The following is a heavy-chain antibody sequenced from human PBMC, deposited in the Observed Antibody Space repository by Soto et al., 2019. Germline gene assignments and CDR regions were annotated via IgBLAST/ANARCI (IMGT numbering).Heavy chain of an antibody. CDR2: ISYDGSNK. J-gene: IGHJ1*01. CDR3: CAEYFQH. V-gene: IGHV3-30*03. Sequence: QVQLVESGGGVVQPGRSLRLSCAASGFTFSSYGMHWVRQAPGKGLEWVAVISYDGSNKYYADSVKGRFTISRDNSKNTLYLQMTSLRAEDTAVYYCCAEYFQHWGQGTLVTVSS. CDR1: GFTFSSYG.